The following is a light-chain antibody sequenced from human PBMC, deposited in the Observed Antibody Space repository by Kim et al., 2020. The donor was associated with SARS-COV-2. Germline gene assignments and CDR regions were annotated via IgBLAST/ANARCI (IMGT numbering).Light chain of an antibody. Sequence: ELTQPPSASGTPGQRVAISCSGSGSNIGSNTVNWYQHLPGTAPKLLIYSNNQRPSGVPDRFSGSKSGTSASLAISGLQSEDEAEYYCAAWDDSLSAWVFGGGTQLTVL. CDR2: SNN. CDR3: AAWDDSLSAWV. V-gene: IGLV1-44*01. J-gene: IGLJ3*02. CDR1: GSNIGSNT.